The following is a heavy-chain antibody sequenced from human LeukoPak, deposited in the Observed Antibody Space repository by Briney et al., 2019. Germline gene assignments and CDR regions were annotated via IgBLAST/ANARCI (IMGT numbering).Heavy chain of an antibody. V-gene: IGHV3-11*01. CDR2: ISSSGSTI. Sequence: GGSLRLSCAASGFTFSDYYMSWIRQAPGKGLEWVSYISSSGSTIYYADSVKGRFTISRDNAKNSLYLQMNSLRAEDTAVYYCARGLSIGRTVTTRLDYWGQGTLVTVSS. D-gene: IGHD4-17*01. CDR3: ARGLSIGRTVTTRLDY. CDR1: GFTFSDYY. J-gene: IGHJ4*02.